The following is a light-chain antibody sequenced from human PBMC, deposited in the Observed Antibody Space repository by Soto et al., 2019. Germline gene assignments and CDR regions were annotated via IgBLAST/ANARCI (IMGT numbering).Light chain of an antibody. CDR3: SSYAGSNHYV. CDR1: SRDVGGYDY. Sequence: QSVLTQPPSASGSPGQSVTISCTGTSRDVGGYDYVSWYQQHPGKAPKLMIYEVSKRPSGVPDRFSGSKSGNTASLTVYGLQADDEADYYCSSYAGSNHYVFGTGTMV. V-gene: IGLV2-8*01. J-gene: IGLJ1*01. CDR2: EVS.